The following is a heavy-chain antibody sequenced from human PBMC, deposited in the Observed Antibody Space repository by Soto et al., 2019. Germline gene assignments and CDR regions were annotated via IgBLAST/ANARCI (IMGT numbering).Heavy chain of an antibody. Sequence: QLQLQESGPGLVKPSETLSLTCTVSGGSINDDTYYWGWIRQPPGKGLEWIGTIYYSGTSPYNPSPQSRLPMSVSTSTKQLSLRLRSVPASVPAVYYCPTLHSHTPNYVPLAPWAQGTLVIVSS. CDR2: IYYSGTS. V-gene: IGHV4-39*01. CDR3: PTLHSHTPNYVPLAP. J-gene: IGHJ5*02. D-gene: IGHD1-7*01. CDR1: GGSINDDTYY.